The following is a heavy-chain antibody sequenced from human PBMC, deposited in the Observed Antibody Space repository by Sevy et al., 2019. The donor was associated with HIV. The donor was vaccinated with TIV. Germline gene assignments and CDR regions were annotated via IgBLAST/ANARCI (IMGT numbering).Heavy chain of an antibody. CDR1: GYTLTKLS. J-gene: IGHJ5*02. CDR3: AIVGLRYFSGSSVYQGDWFDP. D-gene: IGHD2-15*01. CDR2: SDPQHGET. V-gene: IGHV1-24*01. Sequence: ASVKVSCKVSGYTLTKLSIHWVRQAPGKGLEWMGNSDPQHGETIYAQNFQGRVTMTEDTSTDTAFMELRRLTSEDTALYYCAIVGLRYFSGSSVYQGDWFDPWGQGTLVTVSS.